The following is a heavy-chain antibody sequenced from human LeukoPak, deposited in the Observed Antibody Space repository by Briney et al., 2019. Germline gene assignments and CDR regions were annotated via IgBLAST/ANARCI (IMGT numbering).Heavy chain of an antibody. CDR1: GFTFSSYW. CDR2: INSDGSST. J-gene: IGHJ6*02. D-gene: IGHD3-3*01. CDR3: AREYEKIGYYDFWSGYYTPYGMDV. V-gene: IGHV3-74*01. Sequence: PGGSLRLSCAASGFTFSSYWMHWVRQAPGKGLVWVSRINSDGSSTSYADSVKGRFTISRDNAKNTLYPQMNSLRAEDTAVYYCAREYEKIGYYDFWSGYYTPYGMDVWGQGTTVTVSS.